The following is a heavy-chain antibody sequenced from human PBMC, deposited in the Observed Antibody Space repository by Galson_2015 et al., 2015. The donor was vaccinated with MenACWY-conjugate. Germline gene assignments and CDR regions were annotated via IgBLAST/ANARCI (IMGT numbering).Heavy chain of an antibody. CDR2: INPNIGGT. CDR3: AREGGRGCSSTSCYENYYYYGMDV. V-gene: IGHV1-2*02. D-gene: IGHD2-2*01. CDR1: GYTFTGYY. J-gene: IGHJ6*02. Sequence: SVKVACKASGYTFTGYYMHWVRQAPGQGLEWMGWINPNIGGTNYAQKFQGRVTMTRDTSISTAYMELSRLRSDDTAVYYCAREGGRGCSSTSCYENYYYYGMDVWGQGTTVAVSS.